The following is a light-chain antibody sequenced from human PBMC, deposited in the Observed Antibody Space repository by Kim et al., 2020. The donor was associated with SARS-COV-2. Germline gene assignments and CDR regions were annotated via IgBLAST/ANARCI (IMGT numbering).Light chain of an antibody. J-gene: IGLJ2*01. CDR1: KLGDKY. CDR3: QTWDSSTAI. CDR2: QDA. Sequence: SVYPGQTAIITCSGDKLGDKYAFWYQQKPGQSPMVVIYQDAKRPSGIPERFSGSSSGNTATLTISGTQPMDEADYYCQTWDSSTAIFGGGTQLTVL. V-gene: IGLV3-1*01.